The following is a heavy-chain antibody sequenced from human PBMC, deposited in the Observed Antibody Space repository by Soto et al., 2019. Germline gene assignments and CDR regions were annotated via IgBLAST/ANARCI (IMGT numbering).Heavy chain of an antibody. V-gene: IGHV1-18*01. CDR3: ARDRVEWERLGREDHYFDY. J-gene: IGHJ4*02. D-gene: IGHD1-26*01. CDR2: ISAYNGNT. CDR1: GYTFTSYG. Sequence: ASVKVSCKASGYTFTSYGISWVRQAPGQGLEWMGWISAYNGNTNYAQKLQGRVTMTTDTSTSTAYMELRSLRSDDTAVYYCARDRVEWERLGREDHYFDYWGQGTLVTVSS.